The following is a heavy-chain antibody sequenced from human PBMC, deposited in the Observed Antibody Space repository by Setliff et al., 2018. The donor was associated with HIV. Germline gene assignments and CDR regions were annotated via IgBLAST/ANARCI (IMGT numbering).Heavy chain of an antibody. J-gene: IGHJ6*01. Sequence: PVGSLRLSCAASGFTFSSYGMHWVRQAPGKGLEWVAVIWYDGSNKYYADSVKGRFTISRDNSKNMLYLQMNSLRAEDTAVYYCAKSGVRPHPSHDYYYYGMDVGGQGTTVTVSS. D-gene: IGHD1-1*01. CDR2: IWYDGSNK. V-gene: IGHV3-33*06. CDR1: GFTFSSYG. CDR3: AKSGVRPHPSHDYYYYGMDV.